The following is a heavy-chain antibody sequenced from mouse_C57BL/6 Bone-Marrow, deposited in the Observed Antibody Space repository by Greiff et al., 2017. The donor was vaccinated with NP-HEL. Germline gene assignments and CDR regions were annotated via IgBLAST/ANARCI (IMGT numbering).Heavy chain of an antibody. CDR1: GYTFTEYT. CDR2: FYPGSGSI. D-gene: IGHD1-1*01. V-gene: IGHV1-62-2*01. CDR3: ARHEESYGSSYPYYFDY. J-gene: IGHJ2*01. Sequence: VKLVESGAELVKPGASVKLSCKASGYTFTEYTIHWVKQRSGQGLEWIGWFYPGSGSIKYNEKFKDKATLTADKSSSTVYMELSRLTSEDSAVYFCARHEESYGSSYPYYFDYWGQGTTLTVSS.